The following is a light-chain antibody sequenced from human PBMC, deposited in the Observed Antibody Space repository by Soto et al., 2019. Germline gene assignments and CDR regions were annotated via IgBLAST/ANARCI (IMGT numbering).Light chain of an antibody. CDR1: SGHSSYA. V-gene: IGLV4-69*01. Sequence: QSVLTQSPSASASLGASVKLTCTLSSGHSSYAIAWHQQQPGKGPRYLMKLNSDGSHNKGDGIPDRFSGSSSGAERYLTISRLQSEDEADYYCQTWGAGIYVVFGGGTKLTVL. CDR3: QTWGAGIYVV. CDR2: LNSDGSH. J-gene: IGLJ2*01.